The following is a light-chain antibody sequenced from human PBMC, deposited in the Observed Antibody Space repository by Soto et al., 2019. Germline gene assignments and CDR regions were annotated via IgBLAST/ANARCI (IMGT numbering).Light chain of an antibody. V-gene: IGKV3-15*01. CDR1: QSGSSS. CDR2: GAS. CDR3: QHFHNWPPWT. J-gene: IGKJ1*01. Sequence: EVVMTQSPDTLSVAPGETATLSCRASQSGSSSLACYQQKPGQAPRLLIFGASTRATGVPARFSGSGSGTELTLTISSLQSEDVVVYYCQHFHNWPPWTLSNGNTVDI.